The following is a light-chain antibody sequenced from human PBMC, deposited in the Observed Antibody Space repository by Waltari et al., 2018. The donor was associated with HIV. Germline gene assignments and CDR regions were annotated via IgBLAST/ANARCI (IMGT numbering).Light chain of an antibody. CDR2: KDI. V-gene: IGLV3-25*02. CDR3: QSTDHDGTWV. J-gene: IGLJ3*02. CDR1: ALPTKY. Sequence: SYELTQTPSVSVSPGQTARISRSRGALPTKYSSWYGQKPGQAPVLIIYKDIERPSGIPERISGSRSGTGVTLTISDVQAEDEGDYYCQSTDHDGTWVFGGGTKLTVL.